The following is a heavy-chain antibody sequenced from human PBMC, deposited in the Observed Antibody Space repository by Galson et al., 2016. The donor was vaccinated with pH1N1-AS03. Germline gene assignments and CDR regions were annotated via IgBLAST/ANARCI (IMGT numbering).Heavy chain of an antibody. CDR2: INHSGST. D-gene: IGHD7-27*01. V-gene: IGHV4-34*01. J-gene: IGHJ5*02. Sequence: ETLSLTCAVYGGSFSGYSCSWIRQSPGKGLEWIGEINHSGSTNYNPSLKNRVTISVDTSTNQFSLNLTSATAADTAVYYCARRANWGFTGRQNWFDPWGQGTLVTVSS. CDR1: GGSFSGYS. CDR3: ARRANWGFTGRQNWFDP.